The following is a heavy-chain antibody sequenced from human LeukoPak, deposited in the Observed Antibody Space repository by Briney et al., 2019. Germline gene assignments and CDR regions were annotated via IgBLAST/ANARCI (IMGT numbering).Heavy chain of an antibody. CDR3: ARQSGVSSDNYFGMDV. D-gene: IGHD1-26*01. CDR2: ICYSGSS. V-gene: IGHV4-39*01. CDR1: GGSIRSSSYF. J-gene: IGHJ6*02. Sequence: SETLSLTCTVSGGSIRSSSYFWGWIRQPPGKGLEWIGNICYSGSSYYNPSLKSRVTISVDTSKNQFSLKMSSVTAADTAVFYCARQSGVSSDNYFGMDVWGQRAAVTVSS.